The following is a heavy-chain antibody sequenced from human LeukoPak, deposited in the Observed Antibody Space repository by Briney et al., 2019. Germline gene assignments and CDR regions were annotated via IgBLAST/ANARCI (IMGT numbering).Heavy chain of an antibody. Sequence: GGSLRLSCVASGFTFSSYGMHWVRQAPGKGLEWVAFIRYDGSNKYYADSVKGRFTISRDNSKNTLYLQMISLRTEDTAVYYCAKDPRRYSRTGGYFDYWGQGTLVTVSS. CDR3: AKDPRRYSRTGGYFDY. CDR1: GFTFSSYG. D-gene: IGHD6-13*01. CDR2: IRYDGSNK. V-gene: IGHV3-30*02. J-gene: IGHJ4*02.